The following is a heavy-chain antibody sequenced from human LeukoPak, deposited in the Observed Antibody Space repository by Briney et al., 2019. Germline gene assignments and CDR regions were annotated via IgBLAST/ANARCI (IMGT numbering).Heavy chain of an antibody. D-gene: IGHD3-10*01. J-gene: IGHJ5*02. CDR1: GGSISNGDYY. Sequence: SETLSLTCTVSGGSISNGDYYWRWIRQPPGKGLEWIGYIYYSGSTYYNPSLRSRVTISVDTSKNQFSLKLSSVTAADTAVYYCARVYYYGANWFDPWGQGTLVTVSS. CDR3: ARVYYYGANWFDP. CDR2: IYYSGST. V-gene: IGHV4-30-4*01.